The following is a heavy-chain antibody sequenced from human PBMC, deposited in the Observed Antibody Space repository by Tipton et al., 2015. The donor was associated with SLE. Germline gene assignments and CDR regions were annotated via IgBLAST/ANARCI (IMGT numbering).Heavy chain of an antibody. CDR3: ARGGSGSSFDY. Sequence: SLRLSCAASGFTFSRHWMHWVRQAPGKGLVWVSRINSDGSSTSYADSVKGRFTISRDNAKNTVYLQMNSLRAEDTAVYCCARGGSGSSFDYWGQGTLVPVSS. CDR2: INSDGSST. CDR1: GFTFSRHW. V-gene: IGHV3-74*01. D-gene: IGHD3-10*01. J-gene: IGHJ4*02.